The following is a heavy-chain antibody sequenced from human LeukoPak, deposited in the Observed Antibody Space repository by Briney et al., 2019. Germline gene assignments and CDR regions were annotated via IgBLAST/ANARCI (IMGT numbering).Heavy chain of an antibody. CDR1: GYKFDAYG. V-gene: IGHV3-20*04. CDR3: ARPASGWYSAAFDY. Sequence: VGSLRLSCAASGYKFDAYGMGWVRQAPGKGLEWVSGLNWRGDRTGYADSVKGRFTISRDNTKNSLYLQMDSLRVEDTALYYCARPASGWYSAAFDYWGQGTLVTVSS. CDR2: LNWRGDRT. J-gene: IGHJ4*02. D-gene: IGHD6-19*01.